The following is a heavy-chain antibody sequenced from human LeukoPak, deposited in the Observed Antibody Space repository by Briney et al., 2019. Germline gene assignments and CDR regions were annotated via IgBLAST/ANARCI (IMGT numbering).Heavy chain of an antibody. Sequence: GGSLRLSCAASGFTFSSYAMSWVRQAPGKGLEWVSAISGSGDSTYYADSVKGRFTISRDYSKNTLYLQMNSLRAEDTAVYYCAKGREAPWYTSGWYDYWGQGTLVIVSS. CDR3: AKGREAPWYTSGWYDY. CDR1: GFTFSSYA. CDR2: ISGSGDST. J-gene: IGHJ4*02. D-gene: IGHD6-19*01. V-gene: IGHV3-23*01.